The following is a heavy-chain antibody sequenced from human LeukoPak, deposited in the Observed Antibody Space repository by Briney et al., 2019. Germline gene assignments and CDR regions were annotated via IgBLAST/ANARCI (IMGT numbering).Heavy chain of an antibody. D-gene: IGHD3-10*01. Sequence: PSETLSLTCTVSGGSISSYYWSWIRQPPGKGLEWIGYIYYSGSTNYNPSLKSRVTISVDTSKNQFSLKLSSVTAADTAVYYCARLYYGSGSYYNLALDYWGQGTLVTVSS. CDR1: GGSISSYY. CDR2: IYYSGST. V-gene: IGHV4-59*08. CDR3: ARLYYGSGSYYNLALDY. J-gene: IGHJ4*02.